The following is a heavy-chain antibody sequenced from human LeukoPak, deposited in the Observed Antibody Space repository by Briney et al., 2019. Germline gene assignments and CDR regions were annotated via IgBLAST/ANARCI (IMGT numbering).Heavy chain of an antibody. V-gene: IGHV1-46*01. D-gene: IGHD3-16*01. CDR1: GNTFTSSH. J-gene: IGHJ3*02. Sequence: GASVKVSCKASGNTFTSSHMHWVRQAPGQGLEWMGIINIGDGYTKYAQKFQGRVTITRDTSTSTLYMELSSLRSEDTAVYYCAKDRGGSYTFDIWGQGTMVTVSS. CDR2: INIGDGYT. CDR3: AKDRGGSYTFDI.